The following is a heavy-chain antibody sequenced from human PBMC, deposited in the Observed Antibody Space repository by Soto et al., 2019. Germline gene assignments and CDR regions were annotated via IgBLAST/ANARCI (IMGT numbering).Heavy chain of an antibody. CDR3: ARRYGPGFDY. Sequence: SETLSLTCTVSGGSISSIYWSWIRQPPGKGLEWIGYIYYSGSTNYNPSLKSRVTISVDTSKNQFSLKLSSVTAADTAVYYCARRYGPGFDYWGQGTLVTVSS. CDR2: IYYSGST. CDR1: GGSISSIY. V-gene: IGHV4-59*08. J-gene: IGHJ4*02. D-gene: IGHD4-17*01.